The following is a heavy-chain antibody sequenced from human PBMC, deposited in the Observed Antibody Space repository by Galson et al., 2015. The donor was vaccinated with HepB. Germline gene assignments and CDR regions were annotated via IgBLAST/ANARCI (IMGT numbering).Heavy chain of an antibody. CDR2: IYYTGST. V-gene: IGHV4-39*01. J-gene: IGHJ4*02. CDR3: ARMDYYDSGAWRRFDY. Sequence: SETLSLTCTVSGGSISSSSYYWNWIRQPPGKGLEWIGNIYYTGSTYCNPSLKSRVTISVDTSKNQFSLKLSSATAADTAVYYCARMDYYDSGAWRRFDYWGQGTLVTVSS. CDR1: GGSISSSSYY. D-gene: IGHD3-22*01.